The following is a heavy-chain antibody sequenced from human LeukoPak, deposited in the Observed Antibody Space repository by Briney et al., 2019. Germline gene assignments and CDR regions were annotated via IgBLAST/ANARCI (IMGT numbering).Heavy chain of an antibody. D-gene: IGHD3-10*01. J-gene: IGHJ3*02. V-gene: IGHV3-21*01. CDR2: ISSSSSYI. CDR1: GFTFSSYE. CDR3: ARVITMVRGDAFDI. Sequence: GGSLRLSCAASGFTFSSYEMNWVRQAPGKGLEWVSSISSSSSYIYYADSVKGRFTISRDNAKNSLYLQMNSLRAEDTAVYYCARVITMVRGDAFDIWGQGTMVTVSS.